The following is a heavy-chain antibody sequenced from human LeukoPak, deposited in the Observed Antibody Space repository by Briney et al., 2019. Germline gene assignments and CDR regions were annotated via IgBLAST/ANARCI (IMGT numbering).Heavy chain of an antibody. V-gene: IGHV1-46*01. J-gene: IGHJ5*02. CDR3: ARDHTTTMVRGAYNWFDP. D-gene: IGHD3-10*01. Sequence: GASVKVSCKASGYILSSYYMHWVRQAPGQGLEWLGIINPSGGDTKYAQKFQGRVTMTRDKSTSTVYMELSSLRSEDTAVYYCARDHTTTMVRGAYNWFDPWGQGTLVTVSS. CDR2: INPSGGDT. CDR1: GYILSSYY.